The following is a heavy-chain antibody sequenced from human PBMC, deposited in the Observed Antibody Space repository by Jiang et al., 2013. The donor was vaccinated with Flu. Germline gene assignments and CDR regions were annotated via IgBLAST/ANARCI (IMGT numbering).Heavy chain of an antibody. Sequence: QLLESGGGLVQPGGSLRLSCAASGFIFSSYGMHWVRQAPGKGLEWVAVISYDGSNKYYADSVKGRFTISRDNSKNTLYLQMNSLRAEDTAVYYCAKEDNWNYVIDYWGQGTLVTVSS. CDR1: GFIFSSYG. CDR3: AKEDNWNYVIDY. D-gene: IGHD1-7*01. J-gene: IGHJ4*02. V-gene: IGHV3-30*18. CDR2: ISYDGSNK.